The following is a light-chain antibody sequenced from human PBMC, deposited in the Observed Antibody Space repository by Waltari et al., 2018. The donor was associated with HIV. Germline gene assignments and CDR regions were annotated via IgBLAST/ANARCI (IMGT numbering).Light chain of an antibody. CDR2: DVR. Sequence: QSALTQPRSVSGSPGQSVTISCTGTSSDVGGYSYVSWYQQHPNKAPKVIIYDVRKRPSGVPGRVSGSKAGNTAALTISGLQTEDEADDYCCSYAGSYTLVFGEGTKLTV. CDR1: SSDVGGYSY. CDR3: CSYAGSYTLV. J-gene: IGLJ2*01. V-gene: IGLV2-11*01.